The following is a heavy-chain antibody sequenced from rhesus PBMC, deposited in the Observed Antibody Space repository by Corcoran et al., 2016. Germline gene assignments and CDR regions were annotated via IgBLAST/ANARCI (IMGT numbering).Heavy chain of an antibody. CDR3: ARAGAVIYGLDS. CDR1: GYSISSGYD. CDR2: IYGSSGST. D-gene: IGHD1-44*02. J-gene: IGHJ6*01. V-gene: IGHV4-76*01. Sequence: QVQLQGSGPGVVKPSETLSLTCAVSGYSISSGYDWSWIRQPPGKGLELIGYIYGSSGSTNYNPSLKNRVTISKDTSKNQFSLKLSSVTAADTAVYYCARAGAVIYGLDSWGQGVVVTVSS.